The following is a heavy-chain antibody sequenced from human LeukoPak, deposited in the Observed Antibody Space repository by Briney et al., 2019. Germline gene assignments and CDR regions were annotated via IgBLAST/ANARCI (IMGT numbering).Heavy chain of an antibody. CDR3: ARVWGTSPGMDV. Sequence: SETLSLTCTVSGGSISSGGYYWSWIRQHPGKGLEWIGYIYYSGSTYYNPSLKSRVTISVDTSKNQFSLKLSSVTAADTAVYYCARVWGTSPGMDVWGQGTTVTVSS. CDR1: GGSISSGGYY. J-gene: IGHJ6*02. D-gene: IGHD3-16*01. CDR2: IYYSGST. V-gene: IGHV4-31*03.